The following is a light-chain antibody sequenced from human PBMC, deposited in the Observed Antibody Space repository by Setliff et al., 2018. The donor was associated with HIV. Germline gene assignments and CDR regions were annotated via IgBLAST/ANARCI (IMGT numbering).Light chain of an antibody. CDR1: SSDVGGYDY. Sequence: QSVLTQPASVSGSPGQSITISCTGASSDVGGYDYVSWYQQQPGKAPKLMIYDVSIRPSGVSNRFSGSKSGNTASLTISGLQAEDEADYSCCSYAGSSTYVFGIGTKVTVL. CDR3: CSYAGSSTYV. CDR2: DVS. V-gene: IGLV2-14*03. J-gene: IGLJ1*01.